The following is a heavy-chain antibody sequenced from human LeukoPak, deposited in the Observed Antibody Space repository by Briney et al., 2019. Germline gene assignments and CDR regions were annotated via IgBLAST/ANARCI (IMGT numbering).Heavy chain of an antibody. J-gene: IGHJ5*02. V-gene: IGHV3-74*01. Sequence: GGSLRLSCAASGFGFSNYWMHWVRQAPGKGLVWLSRISPDGETATYADSVKGRFSISRDNAKSTLFLQMNGLRAEDAALYYCAKEGGYCSGTTCYDWFDPWGQGTPVSVSS. CDR2: ISPDGETA. CDR3: AKEGGYCSGTTCYDWFDP. CDR1: GFGFSNYW. D-gene: IGHD2-2*01.